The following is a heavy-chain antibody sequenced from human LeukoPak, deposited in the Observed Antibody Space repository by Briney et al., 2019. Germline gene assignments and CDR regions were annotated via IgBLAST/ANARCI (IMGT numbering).Heavy chain of an antibody. CDR3: ARHGYSSGWYYYMDV. CDR2: IYTSGST. CDR1: GGSISSYY. Sequence: PSETLSLTCTVSGGSISSYYWSWIRQPAGKGLEWIGRIYTSGSTNYNPSLKSRVTTSLDTSKNQFSLKLSSVTAADTAVYYCARHGYSSGWYYYMDVWGKGTTVTISS. J-gene: IGHJ6*03. V-gene: IGHV4-4*07. D-gene: IGHD6-19*01.